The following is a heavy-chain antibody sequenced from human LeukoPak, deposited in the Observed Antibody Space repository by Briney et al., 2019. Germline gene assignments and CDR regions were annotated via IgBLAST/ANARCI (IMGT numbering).Heavy chain of an antibody. CDR1: GFTFNTYA. CDR2: IGSGSSSL. CDR3: AKDGAMAAAGYYFDY. V-gene: IGHV3-21*01. Sequence: GGSLRLSCAASGFTFNTYAMSWVRQAPGKGLEWVSSIGSGSSSLYYADSVKGRFTISRDNAKNSLYLQMNSLRAEDTAVYYCAKDGAMAAAGYYFDYWGQGTPVTVSS. D-gene: IGHD6-13*01. J-gene: IGHJ4*02.